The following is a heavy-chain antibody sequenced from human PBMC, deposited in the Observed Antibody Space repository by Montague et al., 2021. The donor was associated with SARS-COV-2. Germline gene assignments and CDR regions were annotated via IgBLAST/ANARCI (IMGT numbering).Heavy chain of an antibody. CDR1: GGSFSGYS. CDR2: INHSGST. Sequence: SETLSLTCAVYGGSFSGYSWNWIRQPPGKGLEWIGEINHSGSTNYNPSLKSRVTISVDTSKNQFSLKLSSVTAADTAVYYCVVVPLGPRGRGFDYWGQGTLVTVSS. D-gene: IGHD2-15*01. CDR3: VVVPLGPRGRGFDY. J-gene: IGHJ4*02. V-gene: IGHV4-34*01.